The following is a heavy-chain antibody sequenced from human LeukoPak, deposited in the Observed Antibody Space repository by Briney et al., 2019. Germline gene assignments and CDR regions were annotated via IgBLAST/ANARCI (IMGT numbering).Heavy chain of an antibody. V-gene: IGHV3-53*01. CDR3: ARGYCSSTSCYYNWFDP. J-gene: IGHJ5*02. Sequence: PGGSLRLSCAASGFAVSGNYMSWVRQAPGKGLEWVSVIYSGGSTYYADSVKGRFTISRDNSKNTLYLQMNSLRAEDTAVYYCARGYCSSTSCYYNWFDPWGQGTLVTVSS. D-gene: IGHD2-2*01. CDR1: GFAVSGNY. CDR2: IYSGGST.